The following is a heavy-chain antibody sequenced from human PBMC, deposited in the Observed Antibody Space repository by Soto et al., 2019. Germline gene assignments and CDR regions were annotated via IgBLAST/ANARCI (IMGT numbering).Heavy chain of an antibody. CDR1: GFIFSNHI. CDR2: ISNDGRNT. V-gene: IGHV3-30*03. CDR3: ARETTTGTGDY. D-gene: IGHD3-9*01. J-gene: IGHJ4*02. Sequence: PGGSLRLSCAASGFIFSNHIMHWVRQPPGKGLEWVTLISNDGRNTYYTDSVKGRFIISRDNPKNTLFLQMNSLRPEDTAVYYCARETTTGTGDYLGQGTLVTLCS.